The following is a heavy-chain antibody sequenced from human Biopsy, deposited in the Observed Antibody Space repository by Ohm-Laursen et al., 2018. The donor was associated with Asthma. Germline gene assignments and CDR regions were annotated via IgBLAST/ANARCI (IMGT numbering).Heavy chain of an antibody. CDR1: GFTFDDYA. V-gene: IGHV3-30-3*01. CDR3: AREGVAGTHIED. Sequence: SLRLSCAASGFTFDDYAMHWVRQAPGKGLEWVAVISYDGSSIYYADSVKGRFTISRDNSKNTLSLQMNSLTAGDTAVYYCAREGVAGTHIEDWGQGTLVTVSS. D-gene: IGHD6-19*01. CDR2: ISYDGSSI. J-gene: IGHJ4*02.